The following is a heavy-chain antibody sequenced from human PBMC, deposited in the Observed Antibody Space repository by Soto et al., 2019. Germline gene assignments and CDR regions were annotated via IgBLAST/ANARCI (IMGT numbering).Heavy chain of an antibody. J-gene: IGHJ5*02. V-gene: IGHV4-39*01. CDR1: GGSISSSSYY. CDR2: IYYSGST. CDR3: ARNSIHCSSTSCILFDP. D-gene: IGHD2-2*01. Sequence: PSETLSLTCTVSGGSISSSSYYWGWIRQPPGKGLEWIGSIYYSGSTYYNPSLKSRVTISVDTSKNQFSLKLSSVTTADTAVYYCARNSIHCSSTSCILFDPWGQGTLVTVSS.